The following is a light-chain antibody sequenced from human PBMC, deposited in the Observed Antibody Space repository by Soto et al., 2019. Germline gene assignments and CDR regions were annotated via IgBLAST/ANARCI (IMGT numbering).Light chain of an antibody. CDR1: QSISNY. CDR2: DAS. V-gene: IGKV1-39*01. CDR3: QHSYITPYT. J-gene: IGKJ2*01. Sequence: DMQMTQSPSSLSASVGDRVTITCRASQSISNYLNWYQHKPGKAPTLLIYDASSLESGVPSRFRGSGSGTDFTLTISSLQPEDFATYYCQHSYITPYTFGQGTKLEIK.